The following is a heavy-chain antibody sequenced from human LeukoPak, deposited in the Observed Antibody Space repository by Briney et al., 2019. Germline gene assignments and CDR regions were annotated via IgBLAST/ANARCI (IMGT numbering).Heavy chain of an antibody. V-gene: IGHV3-21*04. CDR2: ITGSGTYI. Sequence: PGGSLTPSCEASGFTFRIYTMNWVRQAPGKGLEWVSSITGSGTYIYYADSVKGRFTISRDNAKDLLYLQMDSLRAEDTSFYFCARARTGGTWSFDPWGQGTLVTVAS. CDR1: GFTFRIYT. D-gene: IGHD2-15*01. CDR3: ARARTGGTWSFDP. J-gene: IGHJ5*02.